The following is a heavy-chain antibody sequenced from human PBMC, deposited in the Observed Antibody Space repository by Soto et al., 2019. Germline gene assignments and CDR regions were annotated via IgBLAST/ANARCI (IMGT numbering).Heavy chain of an antibody. J-gene: IGHJ3*02. CDR2: IHNSGST. D-gene: IGHD3-10*01. V-gene: IGHV4-30-4*01. Sequence: QEQLQESGPGLVKPSQTLSLTCTVSGGSMNSHDYYWSWIRQPPGKGLEWLGYIHNSGSTYYNPSLKSRLTISSDTSKNQFSLRLNSVTAADTALYYCARGEVRGQFDIWGQGTMVTVSS. CDR3: ARGEVRGQFDI. CDR1: GGSMNSHDYY.